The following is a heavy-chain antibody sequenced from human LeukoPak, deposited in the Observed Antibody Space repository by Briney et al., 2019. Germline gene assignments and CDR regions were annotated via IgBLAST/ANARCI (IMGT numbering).Heavy chain of an antibody. J-gene: IGHJ4*02. Sequence: PSETLSLTCTVSGYSITNAYYWGWIRQPPGEGLGWIGSIYHSGSTYYNPSLKSRVTISVDTSKNQFSLKLSSVTAADTAVYYCARVATAGTYYFDYWGQGTLVTVSS. CDR3: ARVATAGTYYFDY. CDR2: IYHSGST. D-gene: IGHD6-13*01. V-gene: IGHV4-38-2*02. CDR1: GYSITNAYY.